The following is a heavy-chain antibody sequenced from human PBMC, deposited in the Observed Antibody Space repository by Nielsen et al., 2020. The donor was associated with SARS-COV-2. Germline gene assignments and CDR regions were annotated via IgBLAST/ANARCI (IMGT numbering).Heavy chain of an antibody. J-gene: IGHJ6*02. CDR2: IYFSGRT. CDR1: GGSISSGGYY. D-gene: IGHD5-12*01. Sequence: SCTVSGGSISSGGYYWSWIRLHPGKGLEWIGYIYFSGRTCYNPSLKSRVTISVDTSKNQFSLSLRSVTAADTAVYYCARESSGYDHYNYGMDVWGQGTTVTVSS. CDR3: ARESSGYDHYNYGMDV. V-gene: IGHV4-31*02.